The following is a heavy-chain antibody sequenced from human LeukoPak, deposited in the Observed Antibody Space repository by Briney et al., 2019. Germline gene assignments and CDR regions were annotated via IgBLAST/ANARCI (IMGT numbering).Heavy chain of an antibody. CDR3: ARDTAVVAATPYPFDY. CDR2: ISAYNGNT. Sequence: ASVKVSCKASGYTFTSYGIRWVRQAPGQGLEWMGWISAYNGNTNYAQKLQGRVTMTTDTSTSTAYMELRSLRSDDTAVYYCARDTAVVAATPYPFDYWGQGTLVTVSS. D-gene: IGHD2-15*01. J-gene: IGHJ4*02. V-gene: IGHV1-18*01. CDR1: GYTFTSYG.